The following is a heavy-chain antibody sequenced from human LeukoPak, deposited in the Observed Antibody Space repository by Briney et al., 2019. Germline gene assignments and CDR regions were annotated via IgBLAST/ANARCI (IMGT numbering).Heavy chain of an antibody. CDR2: ISSSSSYI. CDR3: ARGYYDFGDAFDI. CDR1: GFTFSKYA. D-gene: IGHD3-3*01. V-gene: IGHV3-21*01. J-gene: IGHJ3*02. Sequence: GGSLRLSCAASGFTFSKYAMTWVRQAPGKGLEWVSSISSSSSYIYYADSVKGRFTISRDNAKNSLYLQMNSLRAEDTAVYYCARGYYDFGDAFDIWGQGTMVTVSS.